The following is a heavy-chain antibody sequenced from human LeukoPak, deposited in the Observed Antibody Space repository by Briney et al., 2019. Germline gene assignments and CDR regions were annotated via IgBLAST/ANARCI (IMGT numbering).Heavy chain of an antibody. CDR3: ARDPDGYSYGMSFGGPFDY. D-gene: IGHD5-18*01. CDR1: GDSVSSNSAA. CDR2: TYYRSKWYN. V-gene: IGHV6-1*01. Sequence: SQTLSLTCAISGDSVSSNSAAWNWIRQSPSRGLEWLGRTYYRSKWYNDYAVSVKSRITINPDTSKNQFSLQLNSVTPEDTAVYYCARDPDGYSYGMSFGGPFDYWGQGTLVTVSS. J-gene: IGHJ4*02.